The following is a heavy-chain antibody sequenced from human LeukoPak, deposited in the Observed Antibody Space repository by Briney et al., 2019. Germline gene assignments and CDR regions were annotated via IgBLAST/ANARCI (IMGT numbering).Heavy chain of an antibody. CDR1: GGTFSSYA. CDR3: ARVMYSYGSGYYFDY. CDR2: IIPIFGTA. J-gene: IGHJ4*02. Sequence: SVKVSCKASGGTFSSYAISWARQAPGQGLEWMGGIIPIFGTANYAQKFQGRVTITADESTSTAYMELSSLRSEDTAVYYCARVMYSYGSGYYFDYWGQGTLVTVSS. D-gene: IGHD5-18*01. V-gene: IGHV1-69*13.